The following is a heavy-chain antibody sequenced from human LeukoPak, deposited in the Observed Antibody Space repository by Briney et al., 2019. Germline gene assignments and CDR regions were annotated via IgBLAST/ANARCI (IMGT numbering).Heavy chain of an antibody. D-gene: IGHD5-24*01. CDR1: GFTFSSYA. V-gene: IGHV3-23*01. Sequence: GGSLRLSCAASGFTFSSYAMSWVRQAPGRGLEWVSGISGSGGSTYYADSVKGRFTISRDNSKNTLYLQMNSLRAEDTAVYYCAKDAPLDGYNSYFDYWGQGTLVTVSS. J-gene: IGHJ4*02. CDR3: AKDAPLDGYNSYFDY. CDR2: ISGSGGST.